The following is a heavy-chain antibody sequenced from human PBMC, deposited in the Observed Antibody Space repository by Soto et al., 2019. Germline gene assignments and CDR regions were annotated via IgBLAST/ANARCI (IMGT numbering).Heavy chain of an antibody. Sequence: GASVKVSCKASGGTFSSYTISWVRQAPGQGLEWMGRIIPILGIANYAQKFQGRVTITADKSTSTAYMELSSLRSEDTAVYYCARDSLHGDSYLDYRGQGTLVTGSS. CDR1: GGTFSSYT. V-gene: IGHV1-69*04. J-gene: IGHJ4*02. CDR2: IIPILGIA. D-gene: IGHD4-17*01. CDR3: ARDSLHGDSYLDY.